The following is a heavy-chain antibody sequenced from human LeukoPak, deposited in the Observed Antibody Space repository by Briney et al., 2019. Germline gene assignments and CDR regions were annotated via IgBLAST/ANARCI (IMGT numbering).Heavy chain of an antibody. Sequence: GGSLRLSCAASGFTFSSYWMHWVRQAPGKGLVWVSYISGDGSSTTYADSVKGRFTISRDNAKNTLDLQMNSLRAEDTAVYYCARGGWGTAIDYWGQGTLVTVSS. CDR3: ARGGWGTAIDY. V-gene: IGHV3-74*01. CDR1: GFTFSSYW. D-gene: IGHD1-7*01. J-gene: IGHJ4*02. CDR2: ISGDGSST.